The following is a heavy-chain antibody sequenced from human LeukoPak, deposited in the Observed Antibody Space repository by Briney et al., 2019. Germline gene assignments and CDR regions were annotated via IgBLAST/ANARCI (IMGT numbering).Heavy chain of an antibody. CDR1: GGSFTDYF. V-gene: IGHV4-34*01. D-gene: IGHD6-19*01. Sequence: PSETLSLTCTVFGGSFTDYFWTWIRHSPGKGLEWIGEINDYTGDTKYNPSLNSRVSISLEKSKNQLSLELRSVTAADTAVYYCAARSPSSGWYVEDYWGQGTLVTVSS. J-gene: IGHJ4*02. CDR2: INDYTGDT. CDR3: AARSPSSGWYVEDY.